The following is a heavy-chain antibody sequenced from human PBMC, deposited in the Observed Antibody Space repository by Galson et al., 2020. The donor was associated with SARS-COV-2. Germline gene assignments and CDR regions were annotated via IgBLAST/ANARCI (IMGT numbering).Heavy chain of an antibody. CDR1: GGSFSGYY. J-gene: IGHJ4*02. V-gene: IGHV4-34*01. Sequence: SETLSLTCAVYGGSFSGYYWSWIRQPPGKGLEWIGEINHSGSTNYNPSLKSRVTISVDTSKNQFSLKLSSVTAADTAVYYCARHRRGGYYLGDYWGQGTLVTVSS. CDR2: INHSGST. CDR3: ARHRRGGYYLGDY. D-gene: IGHD3-22*01.